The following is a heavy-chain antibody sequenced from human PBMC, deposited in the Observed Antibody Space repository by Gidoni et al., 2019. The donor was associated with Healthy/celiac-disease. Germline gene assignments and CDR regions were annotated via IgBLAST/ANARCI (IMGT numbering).Heavy chain of an antibody. J-gene: IGHJ5*02. CDR1: GGSISSCGYS. CDR3: ARARGRFPFDP. CDR2: IYHGGST. V-gene: IGHV4-30-2*01. Sequence: QLQLQESGSGLVKPSQTLSLTCAASGGSISSCGYSWSWIRQPPGKGLEWIGYIYHGGSTYYNPSLKSRVTISVDRSKNQFSLKLSSVTAADTAVYYCARARGRFPFDPWGQGTLVTVSS. D-gene: IGHD3-10*01.